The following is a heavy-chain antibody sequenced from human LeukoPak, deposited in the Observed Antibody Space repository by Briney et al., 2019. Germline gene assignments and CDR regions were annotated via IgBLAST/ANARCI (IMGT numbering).Heavy chain of an antibody. V-gene: IGHV4-59*08. D-gene: IGHD3-22*01. CDR1: GGSINNYY. Sequence: SETLSLTCTVSGGSINNYYWTWIRQPPGRGLEWIGYAHYSGATNYNPSHERRVTISVDTSKTQFSLKLSSVTDADTAVYYCARQMTVSGIWFDPWGQGTLVTVSS. CDR3: ARQMTVSGIWFDP. CDR2: AHYSGAT. J-gene: IGHJ5*02.